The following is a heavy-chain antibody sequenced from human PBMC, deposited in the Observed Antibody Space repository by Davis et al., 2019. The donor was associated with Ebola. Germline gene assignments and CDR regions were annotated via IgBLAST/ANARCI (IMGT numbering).Heavy chain of an antibody. D-gene: IGHD2/OR15-2a*01. Sequence: GESLKISCAASGLTVSSNYMSWIRQAPGKGLEWVSIIYSGGGTVYADSVKGRFTISRDNAKRTLYLQMDSLRVEDTAVYYCARVGGTTNSVATDVWGQGTTVTVSS. CDR1: GLTVSSNY. CDR2: IYSGGGT. CDR3: ARVGGTTNSVATDV. V-gene: IGHV3-66*01. J-gene: IGHJ6*02.